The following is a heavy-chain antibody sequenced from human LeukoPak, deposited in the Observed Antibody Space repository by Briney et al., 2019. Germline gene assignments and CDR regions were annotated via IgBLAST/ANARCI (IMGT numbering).Heavy chain of an antibody. CDR1: GVNFDDYA. V-gene: IGHV3-9*01. J-gene: IGHJ6*03. Sequence: PGGSLRLSCAASGVNFDDYAMHWVRQSPGTGLEWVAGLYWDSRSMAYADSVRGRFTISRDNAKNSLYLQMNSLRAEDTAVYYCARDGRYYDFWSGQVTYYYYYMDVWGKGTTVTVSS. CDR2: LYWDSRSM. CDR3: ARDGRYYDFWSGQVTYYYYYMDV. D-gene: IGHD3-3*01.